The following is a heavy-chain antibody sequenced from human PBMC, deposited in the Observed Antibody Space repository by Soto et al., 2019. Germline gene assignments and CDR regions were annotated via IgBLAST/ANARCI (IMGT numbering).Heavy chain of an antibody. CDR3: ARPQMRYTNYFYGLDV. Sequence: QVQLVESGGALVKPGGSLRLSCVASGFTFSDFYMSWIRQTPGKGLEWVSYISNNGKTIDYADSVRGRFTISRDNAQKSLFLQMNSLRAEDTAVYYCARPQMRYTNYFYGLDVWGHGTTVTVSS. CDR1: GFTFSDFY. J-gene: IGHJ6*02. D-gene: IGHD1-1*01. CDR2: ISNNGKTI. V-gene: IGHV3-11*01.